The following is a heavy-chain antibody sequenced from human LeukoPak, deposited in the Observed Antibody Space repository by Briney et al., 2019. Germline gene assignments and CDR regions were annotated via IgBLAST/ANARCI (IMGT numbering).Heavy chain of an antibody. CDR1: GGSISSYY. CDR3: AGGIAVAGIDY. CDR2: IYYSGST. Sequence: PSETLSLTCTVSGGSISSYYWSWIRQPSGKGLEWIGYIYYSGSTNYNPSLKSRVTISVDTSKNQFSLKLSSVTAADTAVYYCAGGIAVAGIDYWGQGTLVTVSS. J-gene: IGHJ4*02. V-gene: IGHV4-59*12. D-gene: IGHD6-19*01.